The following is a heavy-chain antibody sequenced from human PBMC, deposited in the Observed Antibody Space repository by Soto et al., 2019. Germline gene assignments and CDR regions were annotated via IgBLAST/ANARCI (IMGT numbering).Heavy chain of an antibody. V-gene: IGHV4-31*03. D-gene: IGHD3-10*01. Sequence: QVQLQESGPGLVKPSQTLSLTCTVSGGSISSGGYYWSWIRQHPGKGLEWFGYIYYSGSTYYNPSVKSRVTRSVDTSKNQFSLKLSSVTAADTAVYYCARAHNYYGSGSYRWFDPWGQGTLVTVSS. J-gene: IGHJ5*02. CDR2: IYYSGST. CDR3: ARAHNYYGSGSYRWFDP. CDR1: GGSISSGGYY.